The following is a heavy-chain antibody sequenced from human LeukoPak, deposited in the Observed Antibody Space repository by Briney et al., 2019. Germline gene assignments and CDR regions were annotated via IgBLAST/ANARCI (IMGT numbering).Heavy chain of an antibody. CDR2: IYYSGST. CDR1: GGSISSSSYY. CDR3: ARDQGEGIPAWFDP. V-gene: IGHV4-39*07. Sequence: SETLSLTCTVSGGSISSSSYYWGWIRQPPGKGLEWIGSIYYSGSTYYNPSLKSRVTISVDTSKNQFSLKLSSVTAADTAVYYCARDQGEGIPAWFDPWGQGTLVTVSS. J-gene: IGHJ5*02. D-gene: IGHD6-13*01.